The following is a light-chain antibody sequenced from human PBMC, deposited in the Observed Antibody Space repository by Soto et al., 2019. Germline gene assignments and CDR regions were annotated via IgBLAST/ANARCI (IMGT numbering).Light chain of an antibody. V-gene: IGLV1-40*01. J-gene: IGLJ1*01. Sequence: VLTQPPSVSGAPGQRVTLSCTGSSSNIGAGYDVHWYQQLPGTAPKLLIYGNSNRPSGVPDRFSGSKSGTSASLAITGLQAEDEADYYCQSYDSSLSGDVFGTGTKLTVL. CDR1: SSNIGAGYD. CDR3: QSYDSSLSGDV. CDR2: GNS.